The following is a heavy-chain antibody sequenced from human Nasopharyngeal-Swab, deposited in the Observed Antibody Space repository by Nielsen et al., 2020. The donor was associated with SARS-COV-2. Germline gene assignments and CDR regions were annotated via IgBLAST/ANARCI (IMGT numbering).Heavy chain of an antibody. CDR1: GGSFSGSY. CDR2: INHSGST. Sequence: SETLSLTCAVFGGSFSGSYWSWIRQPPGRGLEWIGEINHSGSTMYIPSLKSRVTISADTSKNQFSLKLTSVTAADTAVYYCARIGRFFDRLSGYYGMDVWGHGTTVTVSS. CDR3: ARIGRFFDRLSGYYGMDV. D-gene: IGHD3-9*01. V-gene: IGHV4-34*01. J-gene: IGHJ6*02.